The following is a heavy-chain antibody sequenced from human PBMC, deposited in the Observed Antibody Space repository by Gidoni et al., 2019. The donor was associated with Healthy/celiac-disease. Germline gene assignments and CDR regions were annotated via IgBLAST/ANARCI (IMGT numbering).Heavy chain of an antibody. CDR3: ASMRNLAAAGDAEYFQH. CDR1: GGSISSYY. J-gene: IGHJ1*01. Sequence: QVQLQESGPGLVKPSETLSLTCTVSGGSISSYYWSWIRQPPGKGLEWIGYIYYSGSTNYNPSLKSRVTISVDTSKNQFSLKLSSVTAADTAVYYCASMRNLAAAGDAEYFQHWGQGTLVTVSS. CDR2: IYYSGST. D-gene: IGHD6-13*01. V-gene: IGHV4-59*01.